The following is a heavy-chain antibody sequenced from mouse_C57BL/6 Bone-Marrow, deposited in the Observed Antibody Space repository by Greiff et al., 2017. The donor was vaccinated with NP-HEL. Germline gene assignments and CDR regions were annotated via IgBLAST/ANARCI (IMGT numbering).Heavy chain of an antibody. CDR2: IYPRSGNT. CDR1: GYTFTSYG. Sequence: QVQLQQSGAELARPGASVKLSCKASGYTFTSYGISWVKQRTGQGLEWIGEIYPRSGNTYYNEKFKGKATLTADKSSSTAYMELRSLTSEDSAVYFCARGGSNDWYFDVWGTGTTVTVSS. CDR3: ARGGSNDWYFDV. D-gene: IGHD2-5*01. V-gene: IGHV1-81*01. J-gene: IGHJ1*03.